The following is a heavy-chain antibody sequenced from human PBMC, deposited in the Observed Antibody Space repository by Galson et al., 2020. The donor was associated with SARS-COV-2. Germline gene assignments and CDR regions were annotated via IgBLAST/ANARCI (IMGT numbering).Heavy chain of an antibody. V-gene: IGHV1-8*01. CDR1: GYTFTSYD. Sequence: ASVKVSCKASGYTFTSYDINWVRQATGQGLEWMGWMNPNSGNTGYAQKFQGRVTMTRNTSISTAYMELSSLISEDTAVYYCARGTKHTRWFGESEYYFDYWGQGTLVTVSS. CDR2: MNPNSGNT. D-gene: IGHD3-10*01. CDR3: ARGTKHTRWFGESEYYFDY. J-gene: IGHJ4*02.